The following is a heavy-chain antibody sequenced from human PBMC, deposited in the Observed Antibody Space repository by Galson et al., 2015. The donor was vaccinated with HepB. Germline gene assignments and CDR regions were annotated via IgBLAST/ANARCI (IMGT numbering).Heavy chain of an antibody. D-gene: IGHD3-22*01. V-gene: IGHV4-30-2*01. J-gene: IGHJ4*02. Sequence: QLQLQESGSGLVKPSQTLSLTCAVSGGSISSGGYSWNWIRQPPGKGLEWIGYIYHSGSTYYNPSLKGRVTISVDGSKNQFSLKLSSVTAADTAVYYCARGVDSSGYYEAGYFDYWGQGTLGTVSS. CDR1: GGSISSGGYS. CDR2: IYHSGST. CDR3: ARGVDSSGYYEAGYFDY.